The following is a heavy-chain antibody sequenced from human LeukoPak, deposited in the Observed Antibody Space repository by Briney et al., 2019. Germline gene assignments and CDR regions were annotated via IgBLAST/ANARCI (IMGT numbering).Heavy chain of an antibody. CDR1: GYSISSGYY. CDR2: LYHSGST. V-gene: IGHV4-38-2*02. J-gene: IGHJ4*02. CDR3: ASQTYYYDSSGYFGK. Sequence: SETLSLTCTVAGYSISSGYYWGWIRQPPGKGLEWIGSLYHSGSTYYNPSLNSRVTISVDTSKNQFSLKLSSVTAADTAVYYCASQTYYYDSSGYFGKWGQGTLVTVSS. D-gene: IGHD3-22*01.